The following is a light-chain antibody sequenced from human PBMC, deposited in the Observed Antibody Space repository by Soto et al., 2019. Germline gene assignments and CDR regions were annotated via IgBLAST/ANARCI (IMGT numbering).Light chain of an antibody. Sequence: EFVLTQSPGTLSLSPGDRATLSCRASHGVDSGYLAWYQQKAGQAPRLLIYGTSRRAPGTPDRFSGGGSGTDFTLTISRLEPEDFAVYYCQQYGSSPLFGQGTQVEVK. CDR3: QQYGSSPL. J-gene: IGKJ1*01. CDR2: GTS. V-gene: IGKV3-20*01. CDR1: HGVDSGY.